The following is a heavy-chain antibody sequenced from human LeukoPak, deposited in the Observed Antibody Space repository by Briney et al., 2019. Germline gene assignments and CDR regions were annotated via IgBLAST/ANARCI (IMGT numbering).Heavy chain of an antibody. CDR2: INPSGGST. CDR3: ASSKTNGDSSGWYAWFDP. Sequence: GASVKVSFKASGYTFTSYYMHWVRQAPGQGLEWMGMINPSGGSTSYAQKFQGRVTMTRDTSTSTVYMELSSLRSEDTAVYYCASSKTNGDSSGWYAWFDPWGQGTLVTVSS. CDR1: GYTFTSYY. J-gene: IGHJ5*02. D-gene: IGHD6-19*01. V-gene: IGHV1-46*01.